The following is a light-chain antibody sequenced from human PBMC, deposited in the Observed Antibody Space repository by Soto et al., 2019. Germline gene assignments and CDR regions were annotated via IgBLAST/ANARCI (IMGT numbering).Light chain of an antibody. CDR2: DAS. Sequence: EIVLTQSPAILSLSPGERAPLSCRASQSVSSYLAWYQQKPGQAPRLLIYDASNRATGIPARFSGSGSGTAFTLTISSLEPEDSAVYYCQQRSNRLTFGGGTKVEI. V-gene: IGKV3-11*01. CDR1: QSVSSY. CDR3: QQRSNRLT. J-gene: IGKJ4*01.